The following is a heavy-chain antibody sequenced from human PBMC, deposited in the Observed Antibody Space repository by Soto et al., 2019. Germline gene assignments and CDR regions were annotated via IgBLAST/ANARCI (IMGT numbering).Heavy chain of an antibody. V-gene: IGHV1-69*13. Sequence: SVKVSCKASGGGNLRDYRTTWVRRAPGQGLEWMGGIIPKLGSANYAQKFQGRVTITADESTNSVYMELRSLRSDDTAVYYCARGREGYNFGAVNWGQGTPVTVSS. D-gene: IGHD5-12*01. J-gene: IGHJ4*02. CDR1: GGGNLRDYR. CDR2: IIPKLGSA. CDR3: ARGREGYNFGAVN.